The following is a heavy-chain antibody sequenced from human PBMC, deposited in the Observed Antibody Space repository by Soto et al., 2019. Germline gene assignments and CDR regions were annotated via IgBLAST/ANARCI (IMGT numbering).Heavy chain of an antibody. Sequence: QVQLQESGPGLVKPSQTLSLTCTVSGGSISSGGYYWSWIRQHPGKGLEWIGYIYYSGSTYYNPSLKTRVTISVDTSKNQFSLKLSSVTAADTAVYYCARGVTLVRGVIHTPYFDYWGQGALVTVSS. J-gene: IGHJ4*02. CDR2: IYYSGST. V-gene: IGHV4-31*03. CDR3: ARGVTLVRGVIHTPYFDY. CDR1: GGSISSGGYY. D-gene: IGHD3-10*01.